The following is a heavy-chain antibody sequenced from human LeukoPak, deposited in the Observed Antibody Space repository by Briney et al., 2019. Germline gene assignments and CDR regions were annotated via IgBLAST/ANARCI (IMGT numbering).Heavy chain of an antibody. J-gene: IGHJ4*02. CDR1: GFTFSSYA. Sequence: GGSLRLSCAASGFTFSSYAMSWVRQAPGKGLEWVSAISGSGGSTYYADSVKGRFTISRDNSKNTLYLQMNSLRAEDTAVYYCARGSSSSWYSIYYFDYWGQGTLVTVSS. V-gene: IGHV3-23*01. D-gene: IGHD6-13*01. CDR2: ISGSGGST. CDR3: ARGSSSSWYSIYYFDY.